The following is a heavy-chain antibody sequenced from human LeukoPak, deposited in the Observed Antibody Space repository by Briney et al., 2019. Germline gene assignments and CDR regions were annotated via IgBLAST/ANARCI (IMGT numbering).Heavy chain of an antibody. D-gene: IGHD3/OR15-3a*01. Sequence: PSETLSLTCTVSGVSISSSNSYWGWIRQPPGKGLEWIGSIYYTGNTYYNASLKSRVTISIDTSKNQISLRLTSVTATDTAVYYCARQAGSGLFILPGGQGTLVTVSS. CDR1: GVSISSSNSY. CDR3: ARQAGSGLFILP. CDR2: IYYTGNT. J-gene: IGHJ4*02. V-gene: IGHV4-39*01.